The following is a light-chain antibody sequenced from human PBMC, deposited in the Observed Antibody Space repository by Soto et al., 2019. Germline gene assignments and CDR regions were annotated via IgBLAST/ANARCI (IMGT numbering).Light chain of an antibody. CDR3: QQYASSPGT. CDR1: QSIISSY. J-gene: IGKJ1*01. Sequence: EIMLTQSPGTQSLSPGERATLSCRASQSIISSYLAWYQQKPGQAPRLLIYGASSRATGIPDRFSGSGSGTDFSLTISRLEPEDFAVYYCQQYASSPGTFGQGTKVEIK. CDR2: GAS. V-gene: IGKV3-20*01.